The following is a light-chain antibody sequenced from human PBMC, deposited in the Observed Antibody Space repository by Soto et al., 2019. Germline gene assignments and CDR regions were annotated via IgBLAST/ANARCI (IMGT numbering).Light chain of an antibody. J-gene: IGKJ1*01. Sequence: EIVLTQSPGTLSLSPGERATLSCRASQSIGSTSLGWYQQKPGQTPRLVIYGASTRAAGIPDRFSGSGSGTDFTLTIGRLEPEDFAVYYCQQYGRSPWTFGQGTKVDIK. CDR2: GAS. V-gene: IGKV3-20*01. CDR3: QQYGRSPWT. CDR1: QSIGSTS.